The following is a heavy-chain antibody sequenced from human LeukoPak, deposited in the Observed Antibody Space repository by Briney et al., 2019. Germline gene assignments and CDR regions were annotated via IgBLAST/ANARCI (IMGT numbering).Heavy chain of an antibody. CDR3: ARERIAAVGTGWFDP. V-gene: IGHV3-30-3*01. CDR1: GFTFSSYA. CDR2: ISYDGSNK. Sequence: GGSLRLSCAASGFTFSSYAMHWVRQAPGKGLEWVAVISYDGSNKYYADSVEGRFTISRDNSKNTLYLQMNSLRAEDTAVYYCARERIAAVGTGWFDPWGQGTLVTVSS. J-gene: IGHJ5*02. D-gene: IGHD6-13*01.